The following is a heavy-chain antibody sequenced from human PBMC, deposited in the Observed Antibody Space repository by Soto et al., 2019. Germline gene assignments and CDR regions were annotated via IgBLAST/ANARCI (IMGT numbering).Heavy chain of an antibody. Sequence: GASVKVSCKASGYTFTGYYMHWVRQAPGQGLEWMGWINPNSGGTNYAQKFQGWVTMTRDTSISTAYMELSRLRSDDTAVYYCARGGYSSSFHHSDYWGQGTLVTVSS. CDR1: GYTFTGYY. CDR2: INPNSGGT. D-gene: IGHD6-13*01. V-gene: IGHV1-2*04. J-gene: IGHJ4*02. CDR3: ARGGYSSSFHHSDY.